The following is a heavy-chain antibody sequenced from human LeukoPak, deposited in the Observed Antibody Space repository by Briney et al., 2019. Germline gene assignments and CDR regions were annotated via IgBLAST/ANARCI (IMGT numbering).Heavy chain of an antibody. D-gene: IGHD3-10*01. Sequence: GGSLRLSCAASGFTLSSYAMSWVRQAPGKGLEWVSSISASGGSTNYADSVKGRFNISRDKYKNKVYLQMNSRRAEATDVYYCAKVMKGSERLTMVRGVIIKTAGLYYMDVWGKGTTVTVTS. CDR3: AKVMKGSERLTMVRGVIIKTAGLYYMDV. CDR2: ISASGGST. V-gene: IGHV3-23*01. CDR1: GFTLSSYA. J-gene: IGHJ6*03.